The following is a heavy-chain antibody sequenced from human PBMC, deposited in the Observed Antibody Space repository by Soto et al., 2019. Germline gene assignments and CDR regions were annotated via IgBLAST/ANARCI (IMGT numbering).Heavy chain of an antibody. D-gene: IGHD7-27*01. Sequence: ASVKVSCKPSGYTFSGYYIHWVRQAPGQRLEWMGWINAGYGNTKSSQKFQDRVTISRDTSASTAYMELTSLRSEDTAVYYCARDTGDGTFDFWGQGTLVTVSS. J-gene: IGHJ4*02. CDR2: INAGYGNT. CDR3: ARDTGDGTFDF. V-gene: IGHV1-3*01. CDR1: GYTFSGYY.